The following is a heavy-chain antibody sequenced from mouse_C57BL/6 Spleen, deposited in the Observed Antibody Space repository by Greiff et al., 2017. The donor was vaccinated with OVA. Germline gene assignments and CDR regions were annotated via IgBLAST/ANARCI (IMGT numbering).Heavy chain of an antibody. CDR3: ARVYDGYYAFAY. CDR1: GFTFSSYA. J-gene: IGHJ3*01. V-gene: IGHV5-4*03. Sequence: DVMLVESGGGLVKPGGSLKLSCAASGFTFSSYAMSWVRQTPEKRLEWVATISDGGSYTYYPDNVKGRFTISRDNAKNNLYLQMSHLKSEDTAMYYCARVYDGYYAFAYWGQGTLVTVSA. CDR2: ISDGGSYT. D-gene: IGHD2-3*01.